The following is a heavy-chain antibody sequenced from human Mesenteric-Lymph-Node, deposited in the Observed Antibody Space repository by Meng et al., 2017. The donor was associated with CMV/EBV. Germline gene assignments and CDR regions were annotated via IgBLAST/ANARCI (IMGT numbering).Heavy chain of an antibody. Sequence: QITLKESGPTLVKPTQTLTLTFPFSGFSLRTSGVGVGWIRQPPGKALVWLALIYWDDDKRYSPSLKSRLTITKDTSKNQVVLTMTNMDPVDTATYYCAHSSGIAAAGPFYFDYWGQGTLVTVSS. CDR1: GFSLRTSGVG. CDR3: AHSSGIAAAGPFYFDY. D-gene: IGHD6-13*01. CDR2: IYWDDDK. V-gene: IGHV2-5*02. J-gene: IGHJ4*02.